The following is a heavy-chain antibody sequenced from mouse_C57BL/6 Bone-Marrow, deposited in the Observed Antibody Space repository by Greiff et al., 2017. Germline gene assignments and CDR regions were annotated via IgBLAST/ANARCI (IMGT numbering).Heavy chain of an antibody. Sequence: QVQLQQSGAELARPGASVKLSCKASGYTFTSYGISWVKQRTGQGLEWIGEIYPRSGNTYYNEKFKGKATLTADKSSSTAYMELRSLTSGDSAVYFCARWGGGLDYWGQGTTLTVSS. CDR2: IYPRSGNT. CDR3: ARWGGGLDY. V-gene: IGHV1-81*01. CDR1: GYTFTSYG. J-gene: IGHJ2*01.